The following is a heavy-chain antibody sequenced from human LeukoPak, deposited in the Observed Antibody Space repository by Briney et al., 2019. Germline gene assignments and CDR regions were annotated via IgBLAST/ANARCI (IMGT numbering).Heavy chain of an antibody. D-gene: IGHD3-22*01. CDR2: ISSSSSYT. V-gene: IGHV3-11*03. CDR3: ASNLYYDSSGESGFDY. J-gene: IGHJ4*02. Sequence: GGSLRLSCAASGFTFSHYYMSWIRQAPGKGLEWVSYISSSSSYTNYADSVKGRFTISRDNAKNSLYLQMNSLRAEDTAVYYCASNLYYDSSGESGFDYWGRGTLVTVSS. CDR1: GFTFSHYY.